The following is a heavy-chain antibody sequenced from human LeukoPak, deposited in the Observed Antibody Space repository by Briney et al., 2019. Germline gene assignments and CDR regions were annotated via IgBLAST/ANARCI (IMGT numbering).Heavy chain of an antibody. CDR2: INSDGSST. Sequence: PGGSLRLSCGASGFTFSSNWMHWVRQAPGKGLVWVSRINSDGSSTNYADSVKGRFTISRDNAKDTLYLQMNSLRAEDTAVYYCARDFRGGRPDYWGQGTLVTVSS. J-gene: IGHJ4*02. V-gene: IGHV3-74*01. CDR1: GFTFSSNW. D-gene: IGHD3-16*01. CDR3: ARDFRGGRPDY.